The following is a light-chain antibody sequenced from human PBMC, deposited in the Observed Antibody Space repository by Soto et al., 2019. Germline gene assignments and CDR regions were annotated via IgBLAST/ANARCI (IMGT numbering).Light chain of an antibody. CDR2: ANN. V-gene: IGLV1-44*01. CDR1: SSNIGSNT. CDR3: AAWDDSLNGYV. Sequence: QSVLTQPPSASGTPGQRVTISCSGSSSNIGSNTVNWYQQLPGTAPKLLIHANNQRRSGVPDRFSGSKSGTSASLAISWLQSEEADYYCAAWDDSLNGYVFGTGTKVTVL. J-gene: IGLJ1*01.